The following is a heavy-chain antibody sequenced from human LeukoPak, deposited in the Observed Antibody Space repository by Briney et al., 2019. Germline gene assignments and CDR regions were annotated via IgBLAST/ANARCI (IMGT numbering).Heavy chain of an antibody. J-gene: IGHJ3*01. V-gene: IGHV3-23*01. Sequence: PGGSLRLSCAASGFTFNDFAMTWVRQAPGKGLEWVSTIADAGTYYADSAKGRFIISRDNSKNMLYLQLNSLGADDTAMYYCARNLGPFDVRGHGTMVTVSS. CDR1: GFTFNDFA. CDR2: IADAGT. CDR3: ARNLGPFDV. D-gene: IGHD3-16*01.